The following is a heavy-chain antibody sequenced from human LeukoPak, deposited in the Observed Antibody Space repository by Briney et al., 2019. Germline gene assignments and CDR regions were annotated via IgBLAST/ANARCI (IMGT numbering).Heavy chain of an antibody. CDR3: ARGLRLGYCSGGSCYDPYYYYYYMGV. J-gene: IGHJ6*03. CDR1: GFTFSSYA. CDR2: ISYDGSNK. V-gene: IGHV3-30*04. D-gene: IGHD2-15*01. Sequence: GGSLRLSCAASGFTFSSYAMHWVRQAPGKGLEWVAVISYDGSNKYYADSVKGRFTISRDNSKNTLYLQMNSLRAEDTAVYYCARGLRLGYCSGGSCYDPYYYYYYMGVWGKGTTVTVSS.